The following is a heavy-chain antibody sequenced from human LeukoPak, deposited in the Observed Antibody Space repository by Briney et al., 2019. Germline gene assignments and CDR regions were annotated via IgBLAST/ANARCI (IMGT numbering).Heavy chain of an antibody. CDR1: GFTSPRSV. D-gene: IGHD7-27*01. Sequence: SVKVSCKASGFTSPRSVMQWVRQARGQRLEWIGWIVVGSGNTNYAQKFQERVTITRDMSTSTAYMELSSLRSEDTAVYYCAADLGPHGDHDIWGQGTMVTVSS. CDR3: AADLGPHGDHDI. J-gene: IGHJ3*02. CDR2: IVVGSGNT. V-gene: IGHV1-58*02.